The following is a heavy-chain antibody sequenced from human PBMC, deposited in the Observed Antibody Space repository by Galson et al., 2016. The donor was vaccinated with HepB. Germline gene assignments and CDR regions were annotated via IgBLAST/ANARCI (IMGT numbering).Heavy chain of an antibody. J-gene: IGHJ6*02. CDR2: ISSSTSTI. Sequence: SLRLSCAASGITFSSYSMNWVRQAPGKGLEWVSYISSSTSTIYYADSVKGRFTISRDNAKNTLYLQMKSLRAEDTAVYYCARGNHYYYGMYVWGQGTTVTVSS. CDR3: ARGNHYYYGMYV. V-gene: IGHV3-48*01. CDR1: GITFSSYS.